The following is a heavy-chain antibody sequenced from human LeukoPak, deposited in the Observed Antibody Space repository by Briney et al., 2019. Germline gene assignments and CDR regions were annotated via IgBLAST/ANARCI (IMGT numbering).Heavy chain of an antibody. CDR3: ARDHAYAFDI. D-gene: IGHD2-2*01. CDR2: ISTSSSYI. Sequence: GGSLRLSCAASGFTFSSYSMNWVRQAPGKGLEWVSSISTSSSYIYYADSVRGRFTISRDNAKNALYLQMNSLRAEDTAVYYCARDHAYAFDIWGQGTLVTVSS. V-gene: IGHV3-21*01. J-gene: IGHJ3*02. CDR1: GFTFSSYS.